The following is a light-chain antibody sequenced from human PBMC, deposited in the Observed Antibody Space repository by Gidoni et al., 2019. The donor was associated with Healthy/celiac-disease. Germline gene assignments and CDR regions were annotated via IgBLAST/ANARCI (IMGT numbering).Light chain of an antibody. V-gene: IGLV3-21*02. CDR2: DDS. CDR3: QVWDSSSDHYV. Sequence: SYVLTQPPSVSVAPGQTARITCGGNHMGSKSVHWYQQKPAQAPVLVVYDDSDRPSGIPERFSGSNSGNTATLTISRVEAGDEADYYCQVWDSSSDHYVFGTGTKVTVL. CDR1: HMGSKS. J-gene: IGLJ1*01.